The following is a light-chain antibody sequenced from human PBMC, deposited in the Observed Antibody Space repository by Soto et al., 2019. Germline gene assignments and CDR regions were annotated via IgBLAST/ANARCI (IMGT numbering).Light chain of an antibody. CDR1: SSNIGTNP. V-gene: IGLV1-44*01. Sequence: SVLTQPPSASGTPGQRVTISCSGGSSNIGTNPVNWYQQLPGTAPKLLIYTNYQRPTGVPDRFSGSKSGTSASLAISGLQSEDEADYYCAAWDDSLISYVFGTGTKLTVL. J-gene: IGLJ1*01. CDR2: TNY. CDR3: AAWDDSLISYV.